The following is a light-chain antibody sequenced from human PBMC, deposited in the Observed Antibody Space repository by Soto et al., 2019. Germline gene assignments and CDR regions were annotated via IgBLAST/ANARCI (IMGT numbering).Light chain of an antibody. CDR2: KAS. Sequence: DIPVTQSPSTLSASVGDRVTITCRASQSISTWLAWYQQKPGKAPKLLIYKASSLESGVPSRFSGSGSGTEFTLTISSLQPDDFATYFCQQYNSFSTWTFGQGTKVEIK. J-gene: IGKJ1*01. CDR1: QSISTW. CDR3: QQYNSFSTWT. V-gene: IGKV1-5*03.